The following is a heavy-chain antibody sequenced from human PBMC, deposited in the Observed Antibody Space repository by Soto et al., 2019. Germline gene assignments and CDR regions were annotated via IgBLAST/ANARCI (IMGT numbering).Heavy chain of an antibody. J-gene: IGHJ5*02. D-gene: IGHD2-15*01. CDR1: GFTFSSYG. V-gene: IGHV3-33*01. Sequence: GGSLRLSCAASGFTFSSYGMHWVRQAPGKGLEWVAVIWYDGSNKYYADSVKGRFTISRDNSKNTLYLQMNSLRAEDTAVYYCARDLNDSAFDPWGQGTLVTVSS. CDR2: IWYDGSNK. CDR3: ARDLNDSAFDP.